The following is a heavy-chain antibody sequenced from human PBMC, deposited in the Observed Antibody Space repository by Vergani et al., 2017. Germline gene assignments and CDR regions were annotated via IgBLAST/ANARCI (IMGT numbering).Heavy chain of an antibody. J-gene: IGHJ6*02. V-gene: IGHV1-69*02. CDR1: GGTFSSYT. CDR3: ARGLQLILSYSGMDV. CDR2: IIPILGIA. Sequence: QVQLVQSGAEVKKPGSSVKVSCKASGGTFSSYTISWVRQAPGQGLEWMGRIIPILGIANYAQKFQGRVTITADKSTSTAYMELRSLRSEDTAVYYCARGLQLILSYSGMDVWGQGTTVTVSS. D-gene: IGHD3-16*01.